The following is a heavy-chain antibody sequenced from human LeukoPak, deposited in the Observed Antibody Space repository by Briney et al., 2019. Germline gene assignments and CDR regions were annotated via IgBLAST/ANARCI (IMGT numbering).Heavy chain of an antibody. D-gene: IGHD6-19*01. Sequence: GGSLRLSCAASGFSVSDYWMHWVRQAPGKGLVWVSRIYSSGSNTNYADSVKGRFSISRDKAKKTLYLQMNSMRADDTAVYYCARGGSGSGWTPYWGQGTLVTVSS. V-gene: IGHV3-74*01. CDR1: GFSVSDYW. CDR3: ARGGSGSGWTPY. J-gene: IGHJ4*02. CDR2: IYSSGSNT.